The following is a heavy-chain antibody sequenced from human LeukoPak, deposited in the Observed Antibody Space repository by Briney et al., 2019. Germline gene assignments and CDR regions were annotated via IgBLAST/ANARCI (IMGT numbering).Heavy chain of an antibody. CDR3: ARSGMVPAAPFDI. CDR2: INPSGGST. CDR1: GYTFTSYY. V-gene: IGHV1-46*01. D-gene: IGHD2-2*01. Sequence: ASVKVSCKASGYTFTSYYMHWVRQAPGQGLEWMGIINPSGGSTSYTQKFQGRVTMTRDTSTSTVYMELSSLRSEDTAVYYCARSGMVPAAPFDIWGQGTMVTVSS. J-gene: IGHJ3*02.